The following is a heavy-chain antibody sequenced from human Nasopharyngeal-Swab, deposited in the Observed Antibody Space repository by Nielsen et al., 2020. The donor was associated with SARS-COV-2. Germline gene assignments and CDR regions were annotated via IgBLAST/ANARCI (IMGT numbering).Heavy chain of an antibody. V-gene: IGHV1-3*01. CDR2: INAGNGNT. D-gene: IGHD3-10*01. J-gene: IGHJ6*02. CDR1: GYTFTSYA. CDR3: ARATKTYYYGSGSYYNYGMDV. Sequence: ASVKVSRKASGYTFTSYAMHWVRQAPGQRLAWMGWINAGNGNTKYSQKFQGRVTITRDTSASTAYMELSSLRSEDTAVYYCARATKTYYYGSGSYYNYGMDVWGQGTTVTVSS.